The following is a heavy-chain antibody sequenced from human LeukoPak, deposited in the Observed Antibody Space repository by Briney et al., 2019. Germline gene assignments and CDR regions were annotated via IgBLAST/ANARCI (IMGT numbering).Heavy chain of an antibody. V-gene: IGHV4-4*07. CDR3: ARGFYYYDTSGRGFYFDY. J-gene: IGHJ4*02. CDR2: IYTTGGT. Sequence: SETLSPTCTVSGGSISSYYWSWIRQPAGKGLEWIGRIYTTGGTVYNPPLKSRVTMSVDTSKNQFSLKLSSVTAADTAVYYCARGFYYYDTSGRGFYFDYWGQGTLVTVSS. CDR1: GGSISSYY. D-gene: IGHD3-22*01.